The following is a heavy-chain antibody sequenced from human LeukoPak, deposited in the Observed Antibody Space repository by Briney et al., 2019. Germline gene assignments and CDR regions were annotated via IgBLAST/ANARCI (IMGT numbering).Heavy chain of an antibody. CDR1: GYTFTSYG. D-gene: IGHD5-12*01. CDR3: ARVVYSGYASFHFFDY. V-gene: IGHV1-18*01. Sequence: ASVKVSCKASGYTFTSYGISWVRQAPGQGLEWMGWISAYNGNTNYAQKLQGRVTMTTDTSASTAYMELRSLRSDDTAVYYCARVVYSGYASFHFFDYWGQGTLVTVSS. J-gene: IGHJ4*02. CDR2: ISAYNGNT.